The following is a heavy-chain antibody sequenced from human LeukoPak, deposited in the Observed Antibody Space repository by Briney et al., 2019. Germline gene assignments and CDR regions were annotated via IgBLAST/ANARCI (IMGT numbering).Heavy chain of an antibody. CDR2: IYYSGST. CDR1: GGSISSSSYY. V-gene: IGHV4-39*07. Sequence: PSQTLSLTCTVSGGSISSSSYYWGWIRQPPGKGLEWIGSIYYSGSTYYNPSLKSRVTISVDTSKNQFSLKLSSVTAADTAVYYCARDVSSWYSRGWFDPWGQGTLVTVSS. J-gene: IGHJ5*02. D-gene: IGHD6-13*01. CDR3: ARDVSSWYSRGWFDP.